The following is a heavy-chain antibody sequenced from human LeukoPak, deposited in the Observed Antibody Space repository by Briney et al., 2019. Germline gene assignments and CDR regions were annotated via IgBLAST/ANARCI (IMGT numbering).Heavy chain of an antibody. Sequence: PGGSLSLSCAASGFTFSSYAMSWVRQAPGKGLEWVSTISSSGGSTYYVDSVKGRFTISRDNSKNTLYLQMNSLRAEDTAVYYCAKDGRITIFGMVRPHYYYGMDVWGQGTTVTVSS. CDR3: AKDGRITIFGMVRPHYYYGMDV. J-gene: IGHJ6*02. CDR2: ISSSGGST. CDR1: GFTFSSYA. V-gene: IGHV3-23*01. D-gene: IGHD3-3*01.